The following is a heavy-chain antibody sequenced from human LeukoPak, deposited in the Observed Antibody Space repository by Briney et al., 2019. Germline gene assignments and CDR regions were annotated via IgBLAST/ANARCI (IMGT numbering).Heavy chain of an antibody. CDR3: ARRGYSYYYYYMDV. V-gene: IGHV4-34*01. Sequence: SETLSLTCAVYGGSFSGYYWSWIRQPPGKGLEWIAEINHSGSTNYNPSLKSRVTISVDTSKNQFSLKLSSVTAADTAVYYCARRGYSYYYYYMDVWGKGTTVTVSS. CDR1: GGSFSGYY. CDR2: INHSGST. D-gene: IGHD5-18*01. J-gene: IGHJ6*03.